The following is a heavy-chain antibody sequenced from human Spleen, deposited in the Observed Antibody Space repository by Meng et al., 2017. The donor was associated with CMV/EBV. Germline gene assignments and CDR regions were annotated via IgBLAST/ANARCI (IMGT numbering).Heavy chain of an antibody. D-gene: IGHD6-6*01. J-gene: IGHJ4*02. Sequence: GSLRLSCAASGFTFNIYWMSWVRQTPGKGLEWIGEINDSGITNYNPSLKSRVTISVDTSKNQFSLKLRSVTAADTAVYYCARGLMVKKLAARHLRGFGFDYWGQGTLVTVSS. CDR1: GFTFNIYW. CDR2: INDSGIT. CDR3: ARGLMVKKLAARHLRGFGFDY. V-gene: IGHV4-34*01.